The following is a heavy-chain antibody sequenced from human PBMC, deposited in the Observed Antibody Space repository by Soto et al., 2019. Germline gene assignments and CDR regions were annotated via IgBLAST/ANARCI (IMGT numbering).Heavy chain of an antibody. D-gene: IGHD3-3*01. CDR3: AKSHEFGVVILYYFDY. CDR2: ISGSGGST. J-gene: IGHJ4*02. V-gene: IGHV3-23*01. Sequence: GGSLRLSCAASGFTFSSYAMSWVRQAPGKGLEWVSAISGSGGSTYYADSVKGRFTISRDNSKNTLYLQMNSLRAEDTAVYYCAKSHEFGVVILYYFDYWGQGNLVTVSS. CDR1: GFTFSSYA.